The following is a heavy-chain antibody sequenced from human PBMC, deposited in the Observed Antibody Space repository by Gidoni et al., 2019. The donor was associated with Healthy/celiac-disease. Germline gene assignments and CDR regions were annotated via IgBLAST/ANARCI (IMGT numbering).Heavy chain of an antibody. CDR2: IYYSGST. D-gene: IGHD4-17*01. CDR1: GGSISSYY. V-gene: IGHV4-59*01. CDR3: ARDRSDGDYNQYDAFDI. Sequence: VSGGSISSYYWSWIRQPPGKGLEWIGYIYYSGSTNYNPSLKTRVTISVDTSKNQFSLKLSSVTAADTAVYYCARDRSDGDYNQYDAFDIWGQGTMVTVSS. J-gene: IGHJ3*02.